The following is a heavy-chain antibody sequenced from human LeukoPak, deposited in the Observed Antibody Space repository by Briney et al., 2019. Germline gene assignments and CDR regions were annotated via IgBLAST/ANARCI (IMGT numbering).Heavy chain of an antibody. CDR3: AELGITMIGGV. J-gene: IGHJ6*04. D-gene: IGHD3-10*02. CDR1: GFTFSSYE. CDR2: ISSSGSTI. Sequence: GGSLTLSCAASGFTFSSYEMYWVRQAPGTGLEWVSYISSSGSTIYYADSVKGRFTISRDNAKNSLYLQMNSLRAEDTAVYYCAELGITMIGGVWGKGTTVTTSS. V-gene: IGHV3-48*03.